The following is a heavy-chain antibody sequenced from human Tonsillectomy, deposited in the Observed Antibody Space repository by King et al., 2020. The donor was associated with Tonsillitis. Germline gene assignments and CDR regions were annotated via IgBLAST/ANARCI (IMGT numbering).Heavy chain of an antibody. D-gene: IGHD4-11*01. Sequence: EVQLVESGGGLVKPGGSLRLSCAASGFTFSSYSINWVRQAPGKGLDWVSSISSSSRYIYYADSVKARFSISRDNAKNSPYLKMNSLRAEDTAVYYCATLFGLQGAWGQGTLVTVSS. CDR3: ATLFGLQGA. V-gene: IGHV3-21*01. CDR1: GFTFSSYS. CDR2: ISSSSRYI. J-gene: IGHJ4*02.